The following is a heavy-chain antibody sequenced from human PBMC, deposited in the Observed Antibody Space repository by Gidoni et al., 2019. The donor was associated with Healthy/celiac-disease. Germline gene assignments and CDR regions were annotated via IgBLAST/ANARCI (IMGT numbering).Heavy chain of an antibody. J-gene: IGHJ4*02. D-gene: IGHD1-26*01. CDR2: ISSSSSTI. CDR1: GFTFSSYS. Sequence: EVQLVESGGGLVQPGGSLRLSCAASGFTFSSYSMNWVRQAPGKGLEWVSYISSSSSTIYYADSVKGRFTISRDNAKNSLYLQMNSLRAEDTAVYYCARDLASGSYLRYYFDYWGQGTLVTVSS. CDR3: ARDLASGSYLRYYFDY. V-gene: IGHV3-48*04.